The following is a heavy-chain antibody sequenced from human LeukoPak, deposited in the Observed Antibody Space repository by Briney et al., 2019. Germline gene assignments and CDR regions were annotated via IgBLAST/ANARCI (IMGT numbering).Heavy chain of an antibody. D-gene: IGHD6-6*01. CDR2: IYPSGSA. J-gene: IGHJ6*02. CDR1: GGSINSYY. V-gene: IGHV4-4*07. Sequence: SETLSLTCNVSGGSINSYYWSWIRQPPGKGLEWIGRIYPSGSANYNPSLKSRVIMSVDTSKSQFSLKLNSVTAADTAVYFCARGPRVLENYYYGMDVWGQGTTVTVSS. CDR3: ARGPRVLENYYYGMDV.